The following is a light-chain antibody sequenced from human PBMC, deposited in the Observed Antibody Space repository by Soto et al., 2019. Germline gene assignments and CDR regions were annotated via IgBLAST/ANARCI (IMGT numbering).Light chain of an antibody. J-gene: IGKJ2*01. CDR3: QQRSNLYT. V-gene: IGKV1-5*03. CDR1: QTISSW. CDR2: KAS. Sequence: DIQMTQSPSTLSGSVGDRVTITCRASQTISSWLAWYQQKPGKAPKLLIYKASTLKSGVPSRFSGSGSGTEFTLTISSLQPDDFATYYCQQRSNLYTFGQGTKLEIK.